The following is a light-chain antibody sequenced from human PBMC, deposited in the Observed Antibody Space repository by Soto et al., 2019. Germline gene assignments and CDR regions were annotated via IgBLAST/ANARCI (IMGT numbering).Light chain of an antibody. V-gene: IGLV1-51*02. Sequence: QSVLTQPPSVSAAPGQKVTISCSGSSSNIGNNYVSWYQQLPGTAPKLLIYENNKRPSGIPDRFSGSKSGTSATLGITGLQTGDGADIYGGTWDSSLSGGVFETGTKVPVL. CDR1: SSNIGNNY. CDR2: ENN. CDR3: GTWDSSLSGGV. J-gene: IGLJ1*01.